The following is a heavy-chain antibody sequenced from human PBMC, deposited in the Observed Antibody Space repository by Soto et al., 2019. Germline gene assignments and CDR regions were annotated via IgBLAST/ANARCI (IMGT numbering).Heavy chain of an antibody. CDR1: GFTFSNYA. D-gene: IGHD4-4*01. J-gene: IGHJ2*01. Sequence: QVQLVESGGGVVQPGRSLRLSCAASGFTFSNYAMHWVRQAPGKGLEWVAVISYDGGNKYYADSVKGRFTISRDNSKNTLYLQMNSLRAEDTAVYYCARPLWRDDYNWGYFDLWGRGTLVTVSS. CDR3: ARPLWRDDYNWGYFDL. V-gene: IGHV3-30-3*01. CDR2: ISYDGGNK.